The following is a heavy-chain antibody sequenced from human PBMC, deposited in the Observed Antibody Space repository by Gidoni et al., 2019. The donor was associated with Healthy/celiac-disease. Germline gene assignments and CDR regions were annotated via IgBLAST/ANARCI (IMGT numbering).Heavy chain of an antibody. V-gene: IGHV1-2*02. CDR2: IRPNGGST. CDR1: GYTFTGYH. D-gene: IGHD2-15*01. Sequence: QVQLVQPGAEVPKPGASVKVSCKASGYTFTGYHMHWVRQAPGQGLEWMGWIRPNGGSTNDAQKFQGRVTMTRDTSISTAYMELSRLRSDDTAVYYCARGCSGGSCQRGSGWFDPWGQGTLVTVSS. J-gene: IGHJ5*02. CDR3: ARGCSGGSCQRGSGWFDP.